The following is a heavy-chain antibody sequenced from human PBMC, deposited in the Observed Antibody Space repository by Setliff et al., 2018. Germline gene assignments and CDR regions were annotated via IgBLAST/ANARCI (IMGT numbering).Heavy chain of an antibody. Sequence: GGSLRLSCAASGFTVSSFSMHWVRQAPVKGLDWVATLSDDGSNEFYADSVKGRFTISRDNAKTSLYLLMNSLRADDTAVYFCASATGYWGQGILVTVSS. CDR3: ASATGY. V-gene: IGHV3-30*03. CDR2: LSDDGSNE. J-gene: IGHJ4*02. CDR1: GFTVSSFS.